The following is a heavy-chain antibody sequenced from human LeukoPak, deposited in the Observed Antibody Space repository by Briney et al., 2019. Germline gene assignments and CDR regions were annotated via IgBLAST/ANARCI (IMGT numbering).Heavy chain of an antibody. D-gene: IGHD2-15*01. Sequence: GGSLRLSCAASGFTFSSYWMSWVRQAPGKGLEWVANIKQDGSEKYYVDSVKGRFTISGDNAKNSLYLQMNSLRAEDTAVYYCAGDRSGGSCYECWFDPWGQGTLVTVSS. J-gene: IGHJ5*02. V-gene: IGHV3-7*01. CDR3: AGDRSGGSCYECWFDP. CDR2: IKQDGSEK. CDR1: GFTFSSYW.